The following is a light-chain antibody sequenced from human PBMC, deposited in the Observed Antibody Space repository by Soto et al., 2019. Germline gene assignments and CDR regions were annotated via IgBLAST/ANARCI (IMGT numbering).Light chain of an antibody. V-gene: IGLV2-14*01. Sequence: QSVLTQPASVSDSPGQSITISCTGTSSDVGAYNYVSWYQQHPGKAPKLMIYDVSNLPSGVSNRFSGSKSGNTASLIISELQTEDEADYYCCSYTSSSSYVFGTGTKVTVL. J-gene: IGLJ1*01. CDR1: SSDVGAYNY. CDR2: DVS. CDR3: CSYTSSSSYV.